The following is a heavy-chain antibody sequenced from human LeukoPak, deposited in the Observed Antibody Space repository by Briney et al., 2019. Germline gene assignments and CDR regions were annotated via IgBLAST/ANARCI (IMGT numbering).Heavy chain of an antibody. V-gene: IGHV3-30*18. CDR1: GFTFSSYG. D-gene: IGHD2-8*02. Sequence: GRSLRLSCAASGFTFSSYGMHWVRQAPGKGLEWVAVISYDGSDKYYADSVKGRFTISRDNSKNTLYLQMNSLRAEDTAVYYCAKDNAGGEYTPNYYYYGMDVWGQGTTVTVSS. CDR2: ISYDGSDK. J-gene: IGHJ6*02. CDR3: AKDNAGGEYTPNYYYYGMDV.